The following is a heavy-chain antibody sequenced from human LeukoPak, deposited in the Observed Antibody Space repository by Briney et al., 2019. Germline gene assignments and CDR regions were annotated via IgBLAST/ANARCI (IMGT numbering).Heavy chain of an antibody. V-gene: IGHV4-39*01. J-gene: IGHJ5*02. Sequence: SETLSLTCTVSGDSLSSSSYYWGWIRQPPGKGLEWIASIYYSGNTYYNPSLKSRVTKSVDTSKNQFSLKLTSVTAADTPVYFCARHYSSAWSFDPWGRGTLVTVSP. D-gene: IGHD6-19*01. CDR2: IYYSGNT. CDR3: ARHYSSAWSFDP. CDR1: GDSLSSSSYY.